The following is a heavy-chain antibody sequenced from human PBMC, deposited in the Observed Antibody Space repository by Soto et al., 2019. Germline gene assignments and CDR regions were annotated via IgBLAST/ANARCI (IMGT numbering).Heavy chain of an antibody. J-gene: IGHJ4*02. CDR2: ISYDGSNK. Sequence: PGGSLRLSCAASGFTFDDYGMSWVRQAPGKGLEWVAVISYDGSNKYYADSVKGRFTISRDNSKNTLYLQMNSLRAEDTAVYYCAKGGPWSYCGGDCYSVDYWGQGTLVTVSS. CDR1: GFTFDDYG. V-gene: IGHV3-30*18. CDR3: AKGGPWSYCGGDCYSVDY. D-gene: IGHD2-21*02.